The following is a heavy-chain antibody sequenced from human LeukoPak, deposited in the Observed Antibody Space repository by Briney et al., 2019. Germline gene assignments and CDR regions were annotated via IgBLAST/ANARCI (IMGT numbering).Heavy chain of an antibody. J-gene: IGHJ3*02. V-gene: IGHV4-4*07. CDR3: ARGRYCSADICAGGDVFDI. CDR1: GGSINNYY. D-gene: IGHD2-15*01. Sequence: SETLSLTCTVSGGSINNYYWSWSRQPAGEGLEWIGRIYNRGSTNHKPSLKSQVTMSVDTSKYQFSLKLSSLTAADTAVYYCARGRYCSADICAGGDVFDIWGQGTMVSVSS. CDR2: IYNRGST.